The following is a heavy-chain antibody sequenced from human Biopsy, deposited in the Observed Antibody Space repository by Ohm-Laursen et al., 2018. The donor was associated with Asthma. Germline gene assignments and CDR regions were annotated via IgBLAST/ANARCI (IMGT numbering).Heavy chain of an antibody. D-gene: IGHD2-21*02. Sequence: SLRLSCAATGFTFSSYGMHWVRQAPGKGLEWVAPISNDGSSKYYADSVKGRFTISRDISKNTLYLQMNSLRAEDTAVYYCARSDCGSGGYCYIPFYFWGQGTLVTVSS. CDR2: ISNDGSSK. CDR3: ARSDCGSGGYCYIPFYF. CDR1: GFTFSSYG. V-gene: IGHV3-30*03. J-gene: IGHJ4*02.